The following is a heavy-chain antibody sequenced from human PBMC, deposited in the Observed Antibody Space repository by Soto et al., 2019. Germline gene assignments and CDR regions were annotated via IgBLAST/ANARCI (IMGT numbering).Heavy chain of an antibody. CDR2: VYYSGST. CDR3: ARERTGDPTFFDY. D-gene: IGHD1-1*01. Sequence: SETLSLTRTVSGGSVSSGDYYWSWIRQPPGKGLQWIGYVYYSGSTDYNPSLKSRVTISVDTSKNQFSLKLTSVTVADTAVYYCARERTGDPTFFDYWGQGTLVTVSS. V-gene: IGHV4-61*08. CDR1: GGSVSSGDYY. J-gene: IGHJ4*02.